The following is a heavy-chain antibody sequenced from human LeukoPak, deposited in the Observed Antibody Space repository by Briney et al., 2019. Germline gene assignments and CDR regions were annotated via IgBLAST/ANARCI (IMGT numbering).Heavy chain of an antibody. J-gene: IGHJ4*02. D-gene: IGHD3-10*01. CDR1: GFTFSSYA. Sequence: PGGSLRLSCAASGFTFSSYAMSWVRQAPGKGLEWVSAISGSGGSTYYADSVKGRFTISRDNSKNTLYLQMNSLRAEDTAVYYCASQYYYGSGSYYKDYWGQGTLVTVSS. CDR2: ISGSGGST. CDR3: ASQYYYGSGSYYKDY. V-gene: IGHV3-23*01.